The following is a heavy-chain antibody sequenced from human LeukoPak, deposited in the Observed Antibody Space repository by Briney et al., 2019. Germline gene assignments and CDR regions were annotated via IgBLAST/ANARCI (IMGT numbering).Heavy chain of an antibody. CDR1: GGSISSYY. V-gene: IGHV4-59*12. CDR3: ARAIAVARTFDY. D-gene: IGHD6-19*01. Sequence: SETLSLTCTVSGGSISSYYWSWIRQPPGKGLEWIGYIYYSGSTNYSPSLKSRVTISVDTSKNQFSLKLSSVTAADTAVYYCARAIAVARTFDYWGQGTLVTVSS. J-gene: IGHJ4*02. CDR2: IYYSGST.